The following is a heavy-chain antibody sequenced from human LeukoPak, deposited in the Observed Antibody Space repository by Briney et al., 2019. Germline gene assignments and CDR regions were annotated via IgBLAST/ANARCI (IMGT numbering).Heavy chain of an antibody. D-gene: IGHD6-6*01. CDR1: GFTFSSYS. CDR3: AREYSSSVSFDP. J-gene: IGHJ5*02. V-gene: IGHV3-21*01. Sequence: GSLRLSCAASGFTFSSYSMNWIRQAPGKGLEWVSSISSSSGYIYHADSVKGRFTISRDNAKNSLYLQMNSLRAEDTAVYYCAREYSSSVSFDPWGQGALVTVSS. CDR2: ISSSSGYI.